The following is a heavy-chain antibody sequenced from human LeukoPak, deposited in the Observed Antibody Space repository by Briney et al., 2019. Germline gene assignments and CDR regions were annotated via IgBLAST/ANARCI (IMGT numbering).Heavy chain of an antibody. J-gene: IGHJ4*02. CDR2: ISYDGSNK. CDR3: ARRKDYFDY. CDR1: GFTFSSYG. Sequence: PGGSLRLSCAASGFTFSSYGMHWVRQAPGKGLEWVAVISYDGSNKYYADSVKGRFTISRDNSKNTLYLQMNSLRAEDTAVYYCARRKDYFDYWGQGTLVTVSS. V-gene: IGHV3-30*03.